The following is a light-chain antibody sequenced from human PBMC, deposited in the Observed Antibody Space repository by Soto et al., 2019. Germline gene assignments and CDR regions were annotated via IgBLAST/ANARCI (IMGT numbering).Light chain of an antibody. CDR2: GAS. J-gene: IGKJ1*01. Sequence: EIVLTQSPGTLSLSPGERATLSCRASQSVSSSYLAWYQQKPGQAPRPLIYGASSRAIGIPDRFSGSGSGTDFTLTISRLDPEDFAVYYCQQYGRSPWTFGQGTKWIS. V-gene: IGKV3-20*01. CDR1: QSVSSSY. CDR3: QQYGRSPWT.